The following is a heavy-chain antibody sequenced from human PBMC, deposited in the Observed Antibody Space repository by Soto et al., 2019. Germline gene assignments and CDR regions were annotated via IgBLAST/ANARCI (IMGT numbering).Heavy chain of an antibody. D-gene: IGHD1-1*01. CDR1: GGFVSSGSYY. CDR2: MSHSGGT. V-gene: IGHV4-34*01. Sequence: QVQLQQWGAGLLKPSETLSLTCAVYGGFVSSGSYYWSWIRQPPGKGLEWIGEMSHSGGTHFNPSLKSRVTISVDTSKKQCSLKMSSLTAADTALYYCARVERGTATTVVDAFDIWGPGTMVTVSS. J-gene: IGHJ3*02. CDR3: ARVERGTATTVVDAFDI.